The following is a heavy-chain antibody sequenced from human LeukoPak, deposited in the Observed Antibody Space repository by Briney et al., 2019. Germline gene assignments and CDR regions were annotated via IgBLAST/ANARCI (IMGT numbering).Heavy chain of an antibody. J-gene: IGHJ3*02. CDR3: ARGALDFWSGYSPDAFDI. D-gene: IGHD3-3*01. V-gene: IGHV4-30-4*02. CDR1: GGSISSGDYY. Sequence: SETLSLTCTVSGGSISSGDYYWSWIRQPPGKGLEWIGYIYYSGSTYYNPSLKSRVTISVDTSKNQFSLKLSSVTAADTAVYYCARGALDFWSGYSPDAFDIWGQGTMVTVSS. CDR2: IYYSGST.